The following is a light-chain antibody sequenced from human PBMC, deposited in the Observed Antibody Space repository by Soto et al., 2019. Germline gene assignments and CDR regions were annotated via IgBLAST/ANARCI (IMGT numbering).Light chain of an antibody. CDR3: QQRSNWPAN. J-gene: IGKJ5*01. V-gene: IGKV3-11*01. CDR1: QTITTY. Sequence: EIVLTQSPATLSLSPGERATLSCRASQTITTYLAWYQQKPGQPPRLLIYGASNRATGIPTRFSGSGSGTDFPLTISNLEPEDFAVYYCQQRSNWPANFGQGTRIEIK. CDR2: GAS.